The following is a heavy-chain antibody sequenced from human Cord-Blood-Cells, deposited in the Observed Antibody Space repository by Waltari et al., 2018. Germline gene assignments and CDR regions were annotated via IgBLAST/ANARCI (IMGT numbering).Heavy chain of an antibody. J-gene: IGHJ4*02. CDR1: GGSFSGYY. CDR2: INHSGST. Sequence: QVQLQQWGAGLLKPSETLSLTCAVYGGSFSGYYWSWIRQPPGKGLEWIGEINHSGSTNYNPSLKSRVTISVDTSKNQFSLKLSSVTAADTAVYYCARVGGFGECSAPDYWGQGTLVTVSS. CDR3: ARVGGFGECSAPDY. D-gene: IGHD3-10*01. V-gene: IGHV4-34*01.